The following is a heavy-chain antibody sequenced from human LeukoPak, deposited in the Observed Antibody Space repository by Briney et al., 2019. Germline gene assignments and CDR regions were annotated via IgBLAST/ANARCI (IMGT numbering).Heavy chain of an antibody. CDR1: GFTFSSYG. CDR2: IWYDGSNK. CDR3: ARAPPVAPYYYDSSGYYYFDY. V-gene: IGHV3-33*01. J-gene: IGHJ4*02. D-gene: IGHD3-22*01. Sequence: PGRSLRLSCAASGFTFSSYGMHWVRQAPGKGLEWVAVIWYDGSNKYYADSVKGRFTISRDNSKNMLYLQMNSLRAEDTAVYYCARAPPVAPYYYDSSGYYYFDYWGQGTLVTVSS.